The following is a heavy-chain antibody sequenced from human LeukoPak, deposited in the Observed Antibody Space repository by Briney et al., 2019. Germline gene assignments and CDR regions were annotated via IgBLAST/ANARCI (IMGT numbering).Heavy chain of an antibody. CDR3: ARDYGGILVAETFDY. D-gene: IGHD5-12*01. V-gene: IGHV1-2*02. Sequence: ASVKVSCKASGYTFTGYYIHWVRQAPGQGLEWMGWINPNSGGTNYAQNFQDRVTMTRDTSISTAYMGLSRLRSDDTAVYYCARDYGGILVAETFDYWGQGTLVTVSS. CDR2: INPNSGGT. CDR1: GYTFTGYY. J-gene: IGHJ4*02.